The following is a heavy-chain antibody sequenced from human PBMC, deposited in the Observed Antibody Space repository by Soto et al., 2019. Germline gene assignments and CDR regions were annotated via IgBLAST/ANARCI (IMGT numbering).Heavy chain of an antibody. CDR3: ARAALINKCSSTSCYGYYFDY. CDR1: GFTFDDYG. D-gene: IGHD2-2*01. Sequence: PGGSLRLSCAASGFTFDDYGMSWVRQAPGKGLEWVSGINWNGGSTGYADSVKGRFTISRDNAKNSLYLQMNSLRAEDTALYHCARAALINKCSSTSCYGYYFDYWGQGTLVTVSS. CDR2: INWNGGST. J-gene: IGHJ4*02. V-gene: IGHV3-20*01.